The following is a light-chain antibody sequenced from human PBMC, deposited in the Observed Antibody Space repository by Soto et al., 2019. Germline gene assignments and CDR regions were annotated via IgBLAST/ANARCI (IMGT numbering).Light chain of an antibody. CDR2: AAS. V-gene: IGKV1-33*01. CDR1: QSISNY. Sequence: DIQMTQSPSTLSASVGYRFTITCRASQSISNYLNWYQQKPGKAPELLIYAASSLQSGVPSRFSGSGSGTNFTFTISSLQPEDIATYYCQQYDNLPLTFGGGTTVDIK. J-gene: IGKJ4*01. CDR3: QQYDNLPLT.